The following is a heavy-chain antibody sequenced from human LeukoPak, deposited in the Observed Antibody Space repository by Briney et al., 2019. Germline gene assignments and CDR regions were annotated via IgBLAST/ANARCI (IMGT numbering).Heavy chain of an antibody. CDR1: GGTFSSYA. CDR2: INPNSGGT. D-gene: IGHD6-19*01. Sequence: ASVKVSCKASGGTFSSYAISWVRQAPGQGLEWMGRINPNSGGTNYAQKFQGRVTMTRDTSISTAYMELSRLRSDDTAVYYCARDSGAGSRGWYFNRWGQGTLVTVSS. V-gene: IGHV1-2*06. CDR3: ARDSGAGSRGWYFNR. J-gene: IGHJ5*02.